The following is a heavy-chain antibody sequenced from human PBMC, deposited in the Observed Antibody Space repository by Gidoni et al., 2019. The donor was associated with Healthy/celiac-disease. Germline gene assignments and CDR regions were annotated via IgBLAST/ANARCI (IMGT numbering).Heavy chain of an antibody. CDR3: AREWLRDAFDI. J-gene: IGHJ3*02. Sequence: EVQLVESGGGLVKPGGSMRLSCAASGFTFSSYSMNWVRQAPGKGLEWVSSISSSSSYIYYADSVKGRFTISRDNAKNSLYLQMNSLRAEDTAVYYCAREWLRDAFDIWGQGTMVTVSS. D-gene: IGHD3-22*01. V-gene: IGHV3-21*01. CDR1: GFTFSSYS. CDR2: ISSSSSYI.